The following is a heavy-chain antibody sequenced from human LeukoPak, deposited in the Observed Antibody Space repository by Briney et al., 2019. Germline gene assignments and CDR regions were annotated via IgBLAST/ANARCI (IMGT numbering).Heavy chain of an antibody. V-gene: IGHV3-23*01. Sequence: GGSLRLSCAASGFTFSSHAMSWVRQAPGKGLEWVSAISGSGGSTYYADSVKGRFTISRDNSKNTLYLQMNSLRAEDTAVYYCAKDAVVVPAANFRYNWFDPWGQGTLVTVSS. CDR1: GFTFSSHA. CDR3: AKDAVVVPAANFRYNWFDP. J-gene: IGHJ5*02. CDR2: ISGSGGST. D-gene: IGHD2-2*01.